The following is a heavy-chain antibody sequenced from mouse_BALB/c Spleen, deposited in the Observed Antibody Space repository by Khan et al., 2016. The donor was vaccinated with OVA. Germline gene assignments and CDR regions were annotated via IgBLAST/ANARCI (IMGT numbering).Heavy chain of an antibody. CDR3: AIYRDGASYWDFDG. Sequence: QVQLMQSGPGLVAPSQSLSITCTVSGFSFSRYSVHWVRQPPGKGLEWLGLIWIGGSTDYNSAIKSRLSISKDNSTSQVFFKMNSLQTDDTAMYYCAIYRDGASYWDFDGWGEGTTVTVSS. CDR1: GFSFSRYS. V-gene: IGHV2-6-4*01. D-gene: IGHD2-14*01. CDR2: IWIGGST. J-gene: IGHJ1*01.